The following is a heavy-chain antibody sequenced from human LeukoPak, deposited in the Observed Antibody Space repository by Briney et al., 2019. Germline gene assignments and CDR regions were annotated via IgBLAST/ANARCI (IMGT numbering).Heavy chain of an antibody. D-gene: IGHD3-22*01. CDR3: AKDSRYYDSSGLFDY. CDR2: IYSGDNT. Sequence: GGSLRLSCAASGFTVSSNYMSWVRQAPGKWLEWVSVIYSGDNTDYADSVKGRFTISRDNSKNTLYLQMNSLRAEDTAVYYCAKDSRYYDSSGLFDYWGQGTLVTVSS. CDR1: GFTVSSNY. J-gene: IGHJ4*02. V-gene: IGHV3-53*01.